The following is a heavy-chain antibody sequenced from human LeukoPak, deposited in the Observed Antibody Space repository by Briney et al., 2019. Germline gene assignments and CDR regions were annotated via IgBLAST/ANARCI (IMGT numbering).Heavy chain of an antibody. CDR3: ARDGGITLARGVIMGDYYYYYMDV. Sequence: GGSLRLSCAASGFTFSSYEMNWVRQAPGKGLEWVSSISSSGSTIYYADSVKGRFTISRDNAKNTLYLQMNSLRAEDTAVYYCARDGGITLARGVIMGDYYYYYMDVWGRGTTVTVSS. CDR2: ISSSGSTI. V-gene: IGHV3-48*03. CDR1: GFTFSSYE. D-gene: IGHD3-10*01. J-gene: IGHJ6*03.